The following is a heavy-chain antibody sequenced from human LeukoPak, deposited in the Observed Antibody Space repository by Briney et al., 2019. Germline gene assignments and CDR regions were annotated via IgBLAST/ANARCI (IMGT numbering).Heavy chain of an antibody. CDR3: ARDTRPSGSTVPHYYYYYGMDV. J-gene: IGHJ6*02. Sequence: PGRSLRLTCAGSGFTFSSYALHWVRQAPGKGLEWVAVISYDGCTKDYADSVNGRLTFFGDYTKNSLYLQVNSLRAEDTAVYYCARDTRPSGSTVPHYYYYYGMDVWGQGTTVTVSS. CDR1: GFTFSSYA. CDR2: ISYDGCTK. V-gene: IGHV3-30*04. D-gene: IGHD1-26*01.